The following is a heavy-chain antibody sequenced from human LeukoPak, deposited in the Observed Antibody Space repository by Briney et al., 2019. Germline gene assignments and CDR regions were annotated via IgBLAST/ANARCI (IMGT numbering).Heavy chain of an antibody. CDR3: ARGQGATVPQVGKNWFDP. V-gene: IGHV4-4*02. D-gene: IGHD1-26*01. J-gene: IGHJ5*02. CDR1: VFTFSSRYW. CDR2: VNDSCGT. Sequence: GSLTLSCLPSVFTFSSRYWMTWVLQAPGKRLEWIGEVNDSCGTNINPSLRSRVILSVDTSKNQFSLKLISVTGADTAVYYCARGQGATVPQVGKNWFDPWGQGTRVIVSS.